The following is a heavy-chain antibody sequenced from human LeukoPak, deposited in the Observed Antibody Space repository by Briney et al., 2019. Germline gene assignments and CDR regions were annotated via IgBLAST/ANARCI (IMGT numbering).Heavy chain of an antibody. D-gene: IGHD6-19*01. CDR1: GFTFSSYA. V-gene: IGHV3-23*01. J-gene: IGHJ4*02. CDR2: ISGSGGST. CDR3: AKDPPGSSGWTGAY. Sequence: GGSLRLSCAASGFTFSSYAMSWVRQAPGKGLEWVSAISGSGGSTYYADSVKGRYTISRDNSKNTLYLQMNSLRAEDTAVYYCAKDPPGSSGWTGAYWGQGTLVTVSS.